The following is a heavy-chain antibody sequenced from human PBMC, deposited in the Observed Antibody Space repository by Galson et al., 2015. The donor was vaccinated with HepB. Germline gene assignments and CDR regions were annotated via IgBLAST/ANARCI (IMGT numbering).Heavy chain of an antibody. Sequence: PALVKPTQTLTLTCTFSGFSLSTSGMCVSWIRQPPGKALEWLARIDWDDDKYYSTSLKTRLTIFKDTSKNQVVLTMTNMDPVDTATYYCARMMTTVTGGYYYYYGMDVWGQGTTVTVSS. CDR1: GFSLSTSGMC. CDR3: ARMMTTVTGGYYYYYGMDV. J-gene: IGHJ6*02. D-gene: IGHD4-17*01. CDR2: IDWDDDK. V-gene: IGHV2-70*11.